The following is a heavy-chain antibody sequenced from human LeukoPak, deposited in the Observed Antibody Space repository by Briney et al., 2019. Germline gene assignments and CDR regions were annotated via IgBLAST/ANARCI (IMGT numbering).Heavy chain of an antibody. CDR1: GFTFSSYA. V-gene: IGHV3-23*01. CDR2: ISDSGSST. D-gene: IGHD3-3*01. CDR3: AKSVAIYFYYGLDV. Sequence: GGSLRLSCAASGFTFSSYAMSWVRQTPGKGLEWVSAISDSGSSTYYADSVKGRFTISRDNSKNTLFLQMNSLRAEDTAPYYCAKSVAIYFYYGLDVWGQGATVTVSS. J-gene: IGHJ6*02.